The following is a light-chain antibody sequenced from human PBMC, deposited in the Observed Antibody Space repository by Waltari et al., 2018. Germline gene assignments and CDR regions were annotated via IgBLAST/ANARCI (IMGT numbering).Light chain of an antibody. J-gene: IGKJ1*01. CDR3: MQHKALPWT. Sequence: DIVMTQTPLSLPVTPGEPASISCRSSQSLLHTDGYTYLDWYLQKPGQSPQLLIYGGSNRASGVTDRFSGSGSGTDFTLKISKVEAEDVGVYYCMQHKALPWTFGQGTKVEIK. CDR2: GGS. CDR1: QSLLHTDGYTY. V-gene: IGKV2-40*01.